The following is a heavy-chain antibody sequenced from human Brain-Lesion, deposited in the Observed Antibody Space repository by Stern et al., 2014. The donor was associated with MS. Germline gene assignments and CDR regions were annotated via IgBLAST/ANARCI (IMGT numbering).Heavy chain of an antibody. J-gene: IGHJ4*02. CDR1: GYTFTGYY. CDR3: ATYYYDSTGYNDF. V-gene: IGHV1-2*04. Sequence: VQLVESGAEVKKPGASVKVSCKASGYTFTGYYMHWVRQAPGQGLEWMGLIHPKSGCTSYAQKFQGWVTMTRDTSINTAYMELSRLRSDDTAVYYCATYYYDSTGYNDFWGQGTLVTVSS. CDR2: IHPKSGCT. D-gene: IGHD3-22*01.